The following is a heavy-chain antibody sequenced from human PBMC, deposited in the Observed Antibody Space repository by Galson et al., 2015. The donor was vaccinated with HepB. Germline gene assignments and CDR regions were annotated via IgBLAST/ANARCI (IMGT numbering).Heavy chain of an antibody. CDR1: GYTFTSYY. V-gene: IGHV1-46*03. D-gene: IGHD2-8*02. J-gene: IGHJ6*03. CDR2: INPSGGST. Sequence: SVKVSCKASGYTFTSYYMHWVRQAPGQGLEWMGIINPSGGSTSYAQKFQGRVTMTRDTSTSTVYMELSSLRSEDTAVYYCARGRGILYWWCMPPYYYYYYMDVWGKVTTVTVSS. CDR3: ARGRGILYWWCMPPYYYYYYMDV.